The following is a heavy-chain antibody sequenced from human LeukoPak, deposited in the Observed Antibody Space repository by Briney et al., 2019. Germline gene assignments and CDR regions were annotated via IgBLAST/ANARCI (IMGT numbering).Heavy chain of an antibody. Sequence: GGSLRLSCAVSGFTVTNNYMNSVRQAPGKGLEWVSVIYRGGSTYSADSVKARFTISRDNSKNTLYLQMNSLRGEDTAVYYCARDDGAGGPFDYWGQGTLVTVSS. CDR1: GFTVTNNY. D-gene: IGHD3-10*01. V-gene: IGHV3-66*01. CDR3: ARDDGAGGPFDY. J-gene: IGHJ4*02. CDR2: IYRGGST.